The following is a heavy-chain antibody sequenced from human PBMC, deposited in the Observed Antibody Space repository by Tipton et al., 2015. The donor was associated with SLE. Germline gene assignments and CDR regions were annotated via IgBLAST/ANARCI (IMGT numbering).Heavy chain of an antibody. V-gene: IGHV3-21*01. J-gene: IGHJ3*01. CDR2: IGSSGTYI. Sequence: SLRLSCLVSTFSFSNYIMNWVRQAPGKGLEWVATIGSSGTYIYYADSVKGRFTIAREDAANSVYLQMNHLRGDDTALYYCARGVDYGTGSDFWGQGQWSPSLQ. CDR3: ARGVDYGTGSDF. D-gene: IGHD4/OR15-4a*01. CDR1: TFSFSNYI.